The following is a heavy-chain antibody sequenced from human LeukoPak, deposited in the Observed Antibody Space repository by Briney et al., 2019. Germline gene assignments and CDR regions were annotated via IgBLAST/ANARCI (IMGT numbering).Heavy chain of an antibody. CDR1: GFTFSDTW. J-gene: IGHJ2*01. CDR3: AREQLPYGDYAGYFDL. D-gene: IGHD4-17*01. CDR2: IRSDGSDT. Sequence: PGGSLRLSCAASGFTFSDTWMHWVRQAPGGGLVGVSRIRSDGSDTRYAESVKGRFTISRDNAKNTLYLQMNSLRAEDTAVYYCAREQLPYGDYAGYFDLWGRGTLVTVSS. V-gene: IGHV3-74*01.